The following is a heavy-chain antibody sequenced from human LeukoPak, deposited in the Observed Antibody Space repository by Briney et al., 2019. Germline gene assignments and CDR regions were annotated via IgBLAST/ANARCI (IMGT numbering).Heavy chain of an antibody. V-gene: IGHV3-23*01. D-gene: IGHD3-10*01. CDR2: ISGVGDVT. J-gene: IGHJ4*02. CDR1: DFNFITYA. CDR3: ARDSSMLRGPLVIYYFDF. Sequence: GGSLRLSCAASDFNFITYAMSWVRKAPGKGLEWVSTISGVGDVTYYADSVKGRFTISRDNSKNTLYLQMNSLRVEDTAVYYCARDSSMLRGPLVIYYFDFWGQGTLVTVSS.